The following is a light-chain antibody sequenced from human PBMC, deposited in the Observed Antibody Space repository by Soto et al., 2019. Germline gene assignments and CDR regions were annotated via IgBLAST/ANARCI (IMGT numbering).Light chain of an antibody. CDR3: QQRNDWPLT. Sequence: EIVLTQSPATLSLSPGERATLSCRASQSVGSSLTWYQQKPGQAPRLLINDSSNRATGIPARFSGSGSGTDFTLTISSLEPEDFALYYCQQRNDWPLTFGGGTKVEIK. J-gene: IGKJ4*01. CDR1: QSVGSS. V-gene: IGKV3-11*01. CDR2: DSS.